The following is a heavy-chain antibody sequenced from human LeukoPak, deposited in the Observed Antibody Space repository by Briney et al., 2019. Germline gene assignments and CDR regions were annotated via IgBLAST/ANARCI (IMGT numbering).Heavy chain of an antibody. CDR3: VSVDSSSQGNFYYYYYVDV. CDR1: GYSISNGFY. V-gene: IGHV4-38-2*02. J-gene: IGHJ6*03. CDR2: IYHSGRT. D-gene: IGHD6-13*01. Sequence: SETLSLTCTVSGYSISNGFYWGWIRQPPGKGLEWIGSIYHSGRTYYNSSLKSRVTISVDLSKNQFSLKLSSVTAADTAMYFCVSVDSSSQGNFYYYYYVDVWGKGTTVTVSS.